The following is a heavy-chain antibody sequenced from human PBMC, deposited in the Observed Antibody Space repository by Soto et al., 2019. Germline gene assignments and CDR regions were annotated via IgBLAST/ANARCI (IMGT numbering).Heavy chain of an antibody. CDR1: GGSISSSSYY. V-gene: IGHV4-39*01. CDR3: ARHLFSTRITIFGVVTLEPYFDY. Sequence: SETLSLTCTVSGGSISSSSYYWGWIRRPPGKGLEWIGSIYYSGSTYYNPSLKSRVTISVDTSKSQFSLKLSSVTAADTAVYYCARHLFSTRITIFGVVTLEPYFDYWGQGTLVTVSS. CDR2: IYYSGST. D-gene: IGHD3-3*01. J-gene: IGHJ4*02.